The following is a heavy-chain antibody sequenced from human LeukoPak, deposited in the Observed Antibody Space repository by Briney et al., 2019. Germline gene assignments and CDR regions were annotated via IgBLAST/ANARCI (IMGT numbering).Heavy chain of an antibody. CDR2: MNPNSGNT. D-gene: IGHD4-23*01. J-gene: IGHJ4*02. CDR3: ASELRWQPH. Sequence: ASVKVSCKASGYTFTSYDINWVRQATGQGLEWMGWMNPNSGNTGYAQKLQGRIIMTSDTSISTAYLELSSLRSEDTAVYYCASELRWQPHWGQGTLVTVSS. CDR1: GYTFTSYD. V-gene: IGHV1-8*01.